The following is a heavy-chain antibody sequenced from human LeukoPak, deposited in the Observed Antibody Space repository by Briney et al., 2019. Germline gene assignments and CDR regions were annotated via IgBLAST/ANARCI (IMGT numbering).Heavy chain of an antibody. V-gene: IGHV1-69*13. J-gene: IGHJ6*02. D-gene: IGHD4-11*01. CDR2: IIPIFGTA. CDR3: ASKTVTTWSRYYGMDV. CDR1: GGTFSSYA. Sequence: ASVKVSCKASGGTFSSYAISWVRQAPGQGLEWIGGIIPIFGTANYAQKFQGRVTITADESTSTAYMELSSLRSEDTAVYYCASKTVTTWSRYYGMDVWGQGTTVTVSS.